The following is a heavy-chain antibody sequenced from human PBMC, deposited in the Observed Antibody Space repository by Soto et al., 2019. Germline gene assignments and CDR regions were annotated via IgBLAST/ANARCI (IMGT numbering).Heavy chain of an antibody. CDR2: ISYDGSNK. D-gene: IGHD6-19*01. V-gene: IGHV3-30*18. Sequence: GGSLRLSCAASGFTFSSYGMHWVRQAPGKGLEWVAVISYDGSNKYYADSVKGRFTISRDNSKNTLYLQMNSLRAEDTAVYYCAKDPGIAVAFVDYWGQGTLVTVSS. J-gene: IGHJ4*02. CDR3: AKDPGIAVAFVDY. CDR1: GFTFSSYG.